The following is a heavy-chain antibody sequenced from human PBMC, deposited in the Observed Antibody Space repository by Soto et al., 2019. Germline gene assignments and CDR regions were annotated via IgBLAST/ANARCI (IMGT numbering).Heavy chain of an antibody. J-gene: IGHJ5*02. D-gene: IGHD3-10*01. CDR2: ISYDGSNK. CDR3: ATDPTLEGTGMVRGAIRCLFDP. Sequence: QVQLVESGGGVVQPGRSLRLSCAASGFTFSSYAMHWVRQAPGKGLEWVAVISYDGSNKYYADSVKGRFTISRDNSKNTLYLQMNSLRAEDTAVYYCATDPTLEGTGMVRGAIRCLFDPWGQGTLVTVSS. V-gene: IGHV3-30*14. CDR1: GFTFSSYA.